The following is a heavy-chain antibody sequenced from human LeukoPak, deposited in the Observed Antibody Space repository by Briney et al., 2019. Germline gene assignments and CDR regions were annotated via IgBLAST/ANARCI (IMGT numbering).Heavy chain of an antibody. CDR1: GGSISSYY. D-gene: IGHD1-26*01. V-gene: IGHV4-59*01. CDR2: IYYSGST. Sequence: SETLSLTCTVSGGSISSYYWSWVRHPPGEGLEWIGYIYYSGSTNYNPSLKSRVTISVDPSKNQFSLKLSSVTAADTAVYYCAREGVGANVFDYWGQGTLVTVSS. J-gene: IGHJ4*02. CDR3: AREGVGANVFDY.